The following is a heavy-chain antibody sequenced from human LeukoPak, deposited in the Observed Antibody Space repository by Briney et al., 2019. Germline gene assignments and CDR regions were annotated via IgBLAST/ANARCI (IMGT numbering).Heavy chain of an antibody. CDR1: GYSFTNYW. CDR3: ARRGAGYCSGFSCYYFDY. V-gene: IGHV5-51*01. J-gene: IGHJ4*02. CDR2: IFPGDSDT. Sequence: GESLKISCKGSGYSFTNYWIGWVRQMPGKGLEWMGIIFPGDSDTRYSPSLQGQVTISADKSIGTAYLQWSSLKASDTAMYYCARRGAGYCSGFSCYYFDYWGQGTLVTVSS. D-gene: IGHD2-15*01.